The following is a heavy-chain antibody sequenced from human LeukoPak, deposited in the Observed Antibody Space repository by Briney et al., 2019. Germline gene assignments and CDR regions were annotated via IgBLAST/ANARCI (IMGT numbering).Heavy chain of an antibody. V-gene: IGHV3-15*01. CDR2: IKSKTDGGTT. D-gene: IGHD2-15*01. CDR1: GFTFSNAW. CDR3: TTTQIVVVVGGAFDI. Sequence: GGSLRLSCAASGFTFSNAWMSWVRQAPGKGLEWVGRIKSKTDGGTTDYAAPVKGRFTISRDDSKNTLYLQMNSLKTEDTAVYYCTTTQIVVVVGGAFDIWGQGTMVTVSS. J-gene: IGHJ3*02.